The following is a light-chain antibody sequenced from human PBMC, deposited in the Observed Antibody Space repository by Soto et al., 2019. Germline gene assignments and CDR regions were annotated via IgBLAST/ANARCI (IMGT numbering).Light chain of an antibody. CDR3: QQRSNWPIT. V-gene: IGKV3-11*01. J-gene: IGKJ5*01. CDR1: QNVRGY. CDR2: DAS. Sequence: EILLTQSPVTLSLSPRERATLSCRASQNVRGYLAWYQQKPGQAPRLLIYDASTRATGIPARFSGSGSGTDFTLTISSLEPEDFAVYYCQQRSNWPITFGQGTRLEIK.